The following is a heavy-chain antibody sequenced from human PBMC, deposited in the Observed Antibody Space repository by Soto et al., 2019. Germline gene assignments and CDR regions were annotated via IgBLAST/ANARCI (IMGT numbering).Heavy chain of an antibody. V-gene: IGHV4-39*02. CDR1: GDSVTSSRYY. J-gene: IGHJ4*02. Sequence: PSETLSLTCTVSGDSVTSSRYYWGWVRQAPGKGLEWIGSVPYAGNTYYNPSLKSRVTLFIDTSKNHFSLSLRSVTAADTAVYYCARPFADQTVVGFEFWGQGLLVTVSS. D-gene: IGHD6-19*01. CDR2: VPYAGNT. CDR3: ARPFADQTVVGFEF.